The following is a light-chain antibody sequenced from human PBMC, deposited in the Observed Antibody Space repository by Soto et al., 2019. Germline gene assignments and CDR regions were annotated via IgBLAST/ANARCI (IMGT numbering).Light chain of an antibody. CDR2: GSS. Sequence: EVVLTQSPGTLSLSPGERATLSCRASQSVSNKYLAWYQQKPGQAPRLLIFGSSDRATGIPDRFGGSGSGTDLTLTISRLEPEDFAVYYCQQYGRSPPYTFGQGTKLEIK. CDR3: QQYGRSPPYT. CDR1: QSVSNKY. J-gene: IGKJ2*01. V-gene: IGKV3-20*01.